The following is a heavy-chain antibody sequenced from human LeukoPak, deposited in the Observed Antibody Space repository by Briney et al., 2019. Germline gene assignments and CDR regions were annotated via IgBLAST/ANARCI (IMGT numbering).Heavy chain of an antibody. CDR3: AKVNWDIVVVPAALFDY. Sequence: GGSLRLSCGASGFTFSNYGMSWGRQAPGKGLEWVSAISGSGGSTYYADSVKGRFTISRDNSKNTLYLQMNSLRVEDTAVYYCAKVNWDIVVVPAALFDYWGQGTLVTVSS. CDR2: ISGSGGST. D-gene: IGHD2-2*01. CDR1: GFTFSNYG. V-gene: IGHV3-23*01. J-gene: IGHJ4*02.